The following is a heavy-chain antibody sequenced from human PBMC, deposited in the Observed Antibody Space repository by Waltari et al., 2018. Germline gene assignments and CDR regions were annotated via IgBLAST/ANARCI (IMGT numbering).Heavy chain of an antibody. J-gene: IGHJ6*02. CDR2: IYTSGST. D-gene: IGHD3-10*01. CDR3: ARRFGDPVSGYYYYGMDV. Sequence: QVQLQESGPGLVKPSQTLSLTCTVSGGSISSGSYYWSWIRQPAGKGLEWIGRIYTSGSTNYNPSLKSRVTISVDTSKNQFSLKRSSVTAADTAVYYCARRFGDPVSGYYYYGMDVWGQGTTVTVSS. V-gene: IGHV4-61*02. CDR1: GGSISSGSYY.